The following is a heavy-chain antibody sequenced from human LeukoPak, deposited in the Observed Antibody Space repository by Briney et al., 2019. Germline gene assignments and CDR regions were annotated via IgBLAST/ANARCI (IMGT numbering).Heavy chain of an antibody. CDR3: ARGYCTNAVCSLGPTQA. J-gene: IGHJ4*02. CDR1: GGSFSGYY. CDR2: INYSGST. D-gene: IGHD2-8*01. V-gene: IGHV4-34*01. Sequence: SETLSLTSAVYGGSFSGYYWSWIRQPPGKGLEWIGEINYSGSTNYNPSLKSRVTISADTSKNQFSLKLSSVTAADTAVYYCARGYCTNAVCSLGPTQAWGQGTLVTVSS.